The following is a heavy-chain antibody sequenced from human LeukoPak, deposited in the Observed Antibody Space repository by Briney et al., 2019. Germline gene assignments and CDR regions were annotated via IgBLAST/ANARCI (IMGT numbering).Heavy chain of an antibody. CDR1: GVSISSYY. D-gene: IGHD5-24*01. J-gene: IGHJ3*02. CDR3: ASTSNYAFNI. CDR2: IYYSGNT. V-gene: IGHV4-59*08. Sequence: SGTLSLTCTVSGVSISSYYWSWIRQPPGKGLEWIGYIYYSGNTNYYPSLKSRVTISVDTSKNQFSLKVSSVTAAGTAVYYCASTSNYAFNIWGQGPMVTVS.